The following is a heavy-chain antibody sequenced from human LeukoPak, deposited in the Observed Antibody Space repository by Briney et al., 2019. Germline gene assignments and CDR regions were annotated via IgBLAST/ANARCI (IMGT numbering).Heavy chain of an antibody. D-gene: IGHD3-10*01. CDR1: GFTFSTYA. J-gene: IGHJ4*02. CDR3: ARYYYYGSGSFDY. CDR2: ISYVGSNK. V-gene: IGHV3-30-3*01. Sequence: GGSLRLSCAASGFTFSTYAMHWVRQAPGKGLEWVAVISYVGSNKNYADSVKGRFTISRDNSKNMLYLQMNSLRAEDTAVYYCARYYYYGSGSFDYWGQGTLVTVSS.